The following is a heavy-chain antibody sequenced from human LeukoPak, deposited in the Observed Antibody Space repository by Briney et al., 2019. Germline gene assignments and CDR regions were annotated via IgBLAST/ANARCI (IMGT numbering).Heavy chain of an antibody. CDR1: GGTFSSYA. D-gene: IGHD6-13*01. V-gene: IGHV1-69*05. Sequence: SVNVSCKASGGTFSSYAISWVRQAPGQGLEWMGGIIPIFGTANYAQKFQGRVTITTDESTSTAYMELSSLRSEDTAVYYCARLREAAAEYYYYYMDVWGKGTTVTVYS. CDR3: ARLREAAAEYYYYYMDV. J-gene: IGHJ6*03. CDR2: IIPIFGTA.